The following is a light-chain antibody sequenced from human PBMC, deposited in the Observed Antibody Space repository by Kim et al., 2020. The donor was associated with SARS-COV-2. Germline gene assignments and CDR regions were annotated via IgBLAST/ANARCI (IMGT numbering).Light chain of an antibody. J-gene: IGKJ2*01. V-gene: IGKV3-20*01. CDR2: GAS. CDR3: QQYVRSPVT. CDR1: QSITSSY. Sequence: EIVLTQSAGTLSLSPGERATLSCRASQSITSSYLAWYQQKPGQAPRLLMYGASSRATGIPDRFSGSGSGTDFTLTISRLEPEDFAVYYCQQYVRSPVTFGQGTKLEI.